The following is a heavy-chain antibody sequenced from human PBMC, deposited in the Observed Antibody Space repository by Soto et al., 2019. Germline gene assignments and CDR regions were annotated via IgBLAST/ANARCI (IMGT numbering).Heavy chain of an antibody. CDR2: ITSSGSYV. CDR3: VKDEGIEAMDV. Sequence: EVQLVESGGGLVKPGGSLRLSCVTSGFTFSRHTMNWVRQAPGKGLEWVASITSSGSYVYYADSVQGRFSASRDNAKNSLSLQMDSLRPDDTAIYFCVKDEGIEAMDVWGQGTTVTVSS. J-gene: IGHJ6*02. CDR1: GFTFSRHT. V-gene: IGHV3-21*01. D-gene: IGHD3-3*02.